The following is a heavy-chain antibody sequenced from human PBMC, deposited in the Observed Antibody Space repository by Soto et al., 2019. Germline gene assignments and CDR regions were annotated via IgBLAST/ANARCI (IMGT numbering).Heavy chain of an antibody. Sequence: GGSLRLSCAASGFTFSSYAMHWVRQAPGKGLEWVAVISYDGSNKYYADSVKGRFTISRDNSKNTLYLQMNSLRAEDTAVYYCARVQEDIVVVVAATHLYNPFDYWGQGTLVTVSS. CDR3: ARVQEDIVVVVAATHLYNPFDY. V-gene: IGHV3-30-3*01. CDR1: GFTFSSYA. CDR2: ISYDGSNK. J-gene: IGHJ4*02. D-gene: IGHD2-15*01.